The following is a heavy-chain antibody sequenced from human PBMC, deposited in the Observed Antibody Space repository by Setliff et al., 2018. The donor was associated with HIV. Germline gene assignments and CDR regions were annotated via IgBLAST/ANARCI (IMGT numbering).Heavy chain of an antibody. J-gene: IGHJ4*02. Sequence: GGSLRLSCAASGFTFDDYAMHWVRQTPGKGLEWVAGIDWDMGSIDYADSVKGRFTISRDNAKNSLYLQMNSLRAEDTAVYYCARDPGSGWYVNRYLDYWGQGTLVTVSS. CDR2: IDWDMGSI. D-gene: IGHD6-19*01. CDR1: GFTFDDYA. CDR3: ARDPGSGWYVNRYLDY. V-gene: IGHV3-9*01.